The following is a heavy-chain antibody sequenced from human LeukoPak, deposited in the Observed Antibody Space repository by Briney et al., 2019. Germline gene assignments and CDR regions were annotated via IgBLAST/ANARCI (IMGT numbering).Heavy chain of an antibody. CDR1: VFTVSSNY. CDR2: IYSGGRT. V-gene: IGHV3-53*01. CDR3: ARPNTAMVMRY. D-gene: IGHD5-18*01. Sequence: GGSLRLSCAASVFTVSSNYLSWVRQAPGKGLEWVSIIYSGGRTYYADSVKGRFNISRDNSKNTLYLQMNSLRAEDTAVYYCARPNTAMVMRYWGQGTLVTVSS. J-gene: IGHJ4*02.